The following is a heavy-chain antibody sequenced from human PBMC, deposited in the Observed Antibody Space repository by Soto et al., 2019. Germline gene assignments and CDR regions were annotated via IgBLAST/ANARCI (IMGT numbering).Heavy chain of an antibody. J-gene: IGHJ4*02. CDR1: GFTFSSYS. CDR2: ISPNSRTI. D-gene: IGHD1-26*01. Sequence: EVQLVESGGGLVQPGGSLRLSCVASGFTFSSYSINWVRQAPGKGLEWVSYISPNSRTIHYADSVKGRFTISRDNAENSLYLQMNSLRDEDTAVYYCARDFAWAFDYWGQGTLLTVSP. V-gene: IGHV3-48*02. CDR3: ARDFAWAFDY.